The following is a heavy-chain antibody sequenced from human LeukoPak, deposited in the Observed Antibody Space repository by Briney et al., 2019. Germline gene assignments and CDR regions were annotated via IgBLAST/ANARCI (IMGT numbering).Heavy chain of an antibody. CDR2: IYTSGST. Sequence: SETLSLTCSVSGGSFDSKYWSWIRQPPGTGVEWIGYIYTSGSTNFTPSLRSRVAISIDTSKNQFSLKVYSVTAADTAVYYCAREGEYYDFWSGYYSWFDPWGQGTLVTVSS. CDR3: AREGEYYDFWSGYYSWFDP. CDR1: GGSFDSKY. D-gene: IGHD3-3*01. J-gene: IGHJ5*02. V-gene: IGHV4-4*09.